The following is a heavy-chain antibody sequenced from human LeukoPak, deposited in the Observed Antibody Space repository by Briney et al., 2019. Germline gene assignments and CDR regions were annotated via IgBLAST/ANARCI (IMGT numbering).Heavy chain of an antibody. CDR2: ISYDGSNK. V-gene: IGHV3-30*18. CDR1: GSTFSSFA. Sequence: PGGSLRLSCAASGSTFSSFAIHWVRQVPGKGLEWVTAISYDGSNKYYADSVKGRFTISRDNSKNTLYLQMNSLRAEDTAVYYCAKPVVPAAIQVHMDVWGKGTTVTVSS. CDR3: AKPVVPAAIQVHMDV. J-gene: IGHJ6*03. D-gene: IGHD2-2*01.